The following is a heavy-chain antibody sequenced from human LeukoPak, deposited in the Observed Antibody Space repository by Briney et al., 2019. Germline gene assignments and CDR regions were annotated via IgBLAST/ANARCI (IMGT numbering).Heavy chain of an antibody. V-gene: IGHV4-34*01. D-gene: IGHD4-17*01. Sequence: SETLSLTCAVYGGSFSGYYWSWIRQPPGKGLEWIGEINHSGSTNYNPSLKSRVTISVDTSKNQFSLKLSSVTAADTAVYYCAGASPSHYGKAYFQHWGQGTLVTVSS. CDR2: INHSGST. CDR1: GGSFSGYY. J-gene: IGHJ1*01. CDR3: AGASPSHYGKAYFQH.